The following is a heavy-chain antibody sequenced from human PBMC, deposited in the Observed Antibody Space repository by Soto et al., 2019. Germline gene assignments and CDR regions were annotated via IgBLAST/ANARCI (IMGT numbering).Heavy chain of an antibody. J-gene: IGHJ6*02. V-gene: IGHV3-33*01. CDR3: ARDRGGIFGVAYYGMDV. D-gene: IGHD3-3*01. Sequence: GGSLRLSXAASGFTFSSYGMHWVRQAPGKGLEWVAVIWYDGSNKYYADSVKGRFTISRDNSKNTLYLQMNSLRAEDTAVYYCARDRGGIFGVAYYGMDVWGQGTTVTVSS. CDR1: GFTFSSYG. CDR2: IWYDGSNK.